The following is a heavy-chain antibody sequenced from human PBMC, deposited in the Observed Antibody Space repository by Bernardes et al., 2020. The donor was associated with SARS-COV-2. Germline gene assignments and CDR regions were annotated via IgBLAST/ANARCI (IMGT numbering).Heavy chain of an antibody. D-gene: IGHD5-18*01. Sequence: GGSLRLSCAASGFTLSDYGMHWVRQDPGKGLVWVAIIWSDGSVIYYGDSVKGRFTVSRDDSKNLLYLQMGSLRAEDTAVYSCAREGIHVNSAPYYVLDVWGQGSTGTVSS. CDR1: GFTLSDYG. J-gene: IGHJ6*02. V-gene: IGHV3-33*01. CDR2: IWSDGSVI. CDR3: AREGIHVNSAPYYVLDV.